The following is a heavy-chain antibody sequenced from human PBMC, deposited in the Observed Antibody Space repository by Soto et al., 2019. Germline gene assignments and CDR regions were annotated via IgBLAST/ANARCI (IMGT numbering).Heavy chain of an antibody. V-gene: IGHV5-51*01. J-gene: IGHJ6*02. CDR3: AKGMYYDFWSGYGQRDYYYYGMDG. CDR1: GYSFTSYW. D-gene: IGHD3-3*01. CDR2: IYPGDSDT. Sequence: PGESLKISCKGSGYSFTSYWIGWVRQMPGKGLEWMGIIYPGDSDTRYSPSFQGQVTISADKSISTAYLQWSSLKASDTAMYYCAKGMYYDFWSGYGQRDYYYYGMDGWGQGTSVTVSS.